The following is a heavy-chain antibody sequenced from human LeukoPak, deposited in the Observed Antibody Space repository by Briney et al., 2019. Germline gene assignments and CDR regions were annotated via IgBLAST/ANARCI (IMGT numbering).Heavy chain of an antibody. J-gene: IGHJ4*02. CDR1: GFIVSGDF. Sequence: GGSLRLSCAASGFIVSGDFMSWVRQAPGKGLEWVSVIYSDGSTYYADSVKGRFTISRDNSKNTLYLQMNSLRAEDTAVYYCARDNYYDSSGYFGLPDYWGQGTLVTVSS. D-gene: IGHD3-22*01. V-gene: IGHV3-66*01. CDR3: ARDNYYDSSGYFGLPDY. CDR2: IYSDGST.